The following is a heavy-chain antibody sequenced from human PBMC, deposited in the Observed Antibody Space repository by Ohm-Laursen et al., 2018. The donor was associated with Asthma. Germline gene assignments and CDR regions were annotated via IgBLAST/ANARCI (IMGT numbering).Heavy chain of an antibody. Sequence: SLRLSCAASGFTVSSNYMSWVRQAPGKGLEWVSVIYSCGSTYYADSVKGRFTISRDNSKNTLYLQMNSLRAEDTAVYYCAKDLYYYDSSGDGFDYWGQGTLVTVSS. CDR3: AKDLYYYDSSGDGFDY. V-gene: IGHV3-66*03. D-gene: IGHD3-22*01. CDR2: IYSCGST. CDR1: GFTVSSNY. J-gene: IGHJ4*02.